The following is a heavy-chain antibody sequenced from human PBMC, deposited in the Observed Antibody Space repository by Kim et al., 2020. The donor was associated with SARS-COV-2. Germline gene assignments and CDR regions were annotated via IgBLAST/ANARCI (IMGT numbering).Heavy chain of an antibody. J-gene: IGHJ4*02. CDR3: AREQGGYCSSTSCYTGTFDY. D-gene: IGHD2-2*02. CDR2: IIPILGIA. Sequence: SVKVSCKASGGTFSSYAISWVRQAPGQGLEWMGRIIPILGIANYAQKFQGRVTITADKSTSTAYMELSSLRSEDTAMYYCAREQGGYCSSTSCYTGTFDYWGQGTLVTVSS. CDR1: GGTFSSYA. V-gene: IGHV1-69*04.